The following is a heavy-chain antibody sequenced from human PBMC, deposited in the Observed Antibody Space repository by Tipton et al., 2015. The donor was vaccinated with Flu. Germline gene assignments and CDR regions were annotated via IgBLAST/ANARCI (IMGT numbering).Heavy chain of an antibody. CDR3: ARDQGYDSSGLDY. D-gene: IGHD3-22*01. CDR2: INPNSGGT. V-gene: IGHV1-2*02. CDR1: GYTFTGYY. J-gene: IGHJ4*02. Sequence: QVQLVQSGAEVKKPGASVKVSCKASGYTFTGYYMHWVRQAPGQGLEWMGWINPNSGGTKYAQKFQGRVTMTRDTSMSTVYMELSRLRSDDTAVYYCARDQGYDSSGLDYWGQGTLVTVSS.